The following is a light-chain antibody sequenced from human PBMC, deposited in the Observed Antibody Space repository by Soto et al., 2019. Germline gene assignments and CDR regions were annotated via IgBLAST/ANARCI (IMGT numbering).Light chain of an antibody. CDR3: AAWDDSLSGYV. CDR1: GSNIGSDY. V-gene: IGLV1-47*01. Sequence: QSVLTQPPSASGTPGQRVTISCSGSGSNIGSDYVYWYQQFPGTAPKLLIYRNNQRPSGVPDRFSGPKSGTSASLAISGLRSEDEADYYCAAWDDSLSGYVFGTGTKVTV. CDR2: RNN. J-gene: IGLJ1*01.